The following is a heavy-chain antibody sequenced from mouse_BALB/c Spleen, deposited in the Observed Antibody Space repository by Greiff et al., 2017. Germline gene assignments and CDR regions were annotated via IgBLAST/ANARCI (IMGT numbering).Heavy chain of an antibody. CDR1: GFTFSSYG. CDR2: INSNGGST. J-gene: IGHJ4*01. V-gene: IGHV5-6-3*01. D-gene: IGHD2-1*01. CDR3: ATGNHYAMDY. Sequence: ELQVVESGGGLVQPGGSLKLSCAASGFTFSSYGMSWVRQTPDKRLELVATINSNGGSTYYPDSVKGRFTISRDNAKNTLYLQMSSLKSEDTAMYYCATGNHYAMDYWGQGTSVTVSS.